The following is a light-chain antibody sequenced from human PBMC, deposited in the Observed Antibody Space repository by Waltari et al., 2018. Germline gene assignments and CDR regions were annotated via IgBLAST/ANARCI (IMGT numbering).Light chain of an antibody. V-gene: IGLV2-14*01. CDR2: EVS. CDR3: SSYRRGNTLV. Sequence: QSALTQPASVSGSPGQSITISCTGTTSDVGGYNYVSWYQQHQGKAPKLMIYEVSNRPSGVSNRFSGSKSGNTAALTISGLQAEDEADYYCSSYRRGNTLVFGIGTQVTVL. J-gene: IGLJ1*01. CDR1: TSDVGGYNY.